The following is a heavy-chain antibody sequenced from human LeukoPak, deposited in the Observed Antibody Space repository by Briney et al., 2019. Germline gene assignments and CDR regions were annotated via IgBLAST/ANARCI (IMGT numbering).Heavy chain of an antibody. CDR1: GYTFTSYY. Sequence: GASVKVSCKASGYTFTSYYMHWVRQAPGQGLEWMGIIYPSGGSTSYAQKFQGRVTMTRDMSTSTVYMELSSLRSEDTAVYYCARAWGQLVPFDYWGQGTLVTVSS. CDR2: IYPSGGST. D-gene: IGHD6-6*01. V-gene: IGHV1-46*01. J-gene: IGHJ4*02. CDR3: ARAWGQLVPFDY.